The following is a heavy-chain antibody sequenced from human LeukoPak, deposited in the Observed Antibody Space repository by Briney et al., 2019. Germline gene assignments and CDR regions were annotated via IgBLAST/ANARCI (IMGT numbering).Heavy chain of an antibody. CDR1: GFTVSSNY. CDR2: ISSGGST. CDR3: ARAQGGAVFDY. Sequence: GGSLRLSCAASGFTVSSNYMSWVRRAPGKGLEWVSVISSGGSTYYADSVKGRFIISRDNSKNTLYLQMNSLTAEDTAVYYCARAQGGAVFDYWGQGTLVTVSS. J-gene: IGHJ4*02. V-gene: IGHV3-53*01. D-gene: IGHD1-26*01.